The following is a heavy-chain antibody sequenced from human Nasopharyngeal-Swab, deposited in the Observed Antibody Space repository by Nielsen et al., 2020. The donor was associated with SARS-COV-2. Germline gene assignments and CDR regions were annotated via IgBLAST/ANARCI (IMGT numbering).Heavy chain of an antibody. CDR3: AKEEITFGGVIVMGIDY. CDR2: ISSSSSYT. D-gene: IGHD3-16*02. V-gene: IGHV3-11*06. Sequence: RQAPGKGLEWVSYISSSSSYTNYADSVKGRFTISRDNSKNTLYLQMNSLRAEDTAVYYCAKEEITFGGVIVMGIDYWGQGTLVTVSS. J-gene: IGHJ4*02.